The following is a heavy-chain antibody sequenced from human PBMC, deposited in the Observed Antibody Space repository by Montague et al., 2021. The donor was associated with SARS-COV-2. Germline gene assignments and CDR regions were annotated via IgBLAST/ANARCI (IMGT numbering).Heavy chain of an antibody. Sequence: SETLSLTCAVYGGSFNNYYWTWIRQAPGKGLEWIGEIDQGGATNYSPSLRSRLTLSVDTSKNQFSLKSRSVTAADTAVYFCARGQRQRFSVFGVPAGGPERKHYALDVWGLGITVTVS. CDR1: GGSFNNYY. V-gene: IGHV4-34*01. D-gene: IGHD3-3*01. CDR3: ARGQRQRFSVFGVPAGGPERKHYALDV. CDR2: IDQGGAT. J-gene: IGHJ6*02.